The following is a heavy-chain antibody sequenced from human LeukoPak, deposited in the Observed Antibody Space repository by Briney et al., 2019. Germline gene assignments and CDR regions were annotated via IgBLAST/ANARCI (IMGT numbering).Heavy chain of an antibody. CDR3: ARVSRRHTLDY. Sequence: SETLSLTCAVYGGSFSGYYWSWIRQPPGKGLEWIGEINHSGSTNYNPSLKSRVTISVDTSKNQFSLKLSSVTAADSAVYYCARVSRRHTLDYWGQGTLVTVSS. V-gene: IGHV4-34*01. CDR2: INHSGST. CDR1: GGSFSGYY. J-gene: IGHJ4*02.